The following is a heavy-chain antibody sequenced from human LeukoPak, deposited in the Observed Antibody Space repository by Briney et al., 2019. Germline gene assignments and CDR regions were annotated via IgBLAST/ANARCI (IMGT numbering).Heavy chain of an antibody. J-gene: IGHJ6*04. Sequence: PSETLSLTCTVSGGSISSGDYYWSRIRQPPGKGLEWIGYIYYSGSTYYNPSLKSRVTISVDTSKNQFSLKLSSVTAADTAVYYCARDWVVLLWFGELSHGMDVWGKGTTVTVSS. CDR2: IYYSGST. CDR3: ARDWVVLLWFGELSHGMDV. CDR1: GGSISSGDYY. D-gene: IGHD3-10*01. V-gene: IGHV4-30-4*01.